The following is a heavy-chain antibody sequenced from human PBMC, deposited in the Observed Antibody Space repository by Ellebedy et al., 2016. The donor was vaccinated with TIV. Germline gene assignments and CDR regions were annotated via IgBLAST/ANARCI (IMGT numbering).Heavy chain of an antibody. CDR3: AREQSPYYDILTDSFDY. D-gene: IGHD3-9*01. CDR1: GFTFISYG. Sequence: GESLKISCAASGFTFISYGMHWVRQAPGKGLEWVAVIWYEAFNQYYADSVKGRFTLSRDNSKNTLYLQMDSLRAEDTAVYYCAREQSPYYDILTDSFDYWGQGSLVTVSS. J-gene: IGHJ4*02. V-gene: IGHV3-33*01. CDR2: IWYEAFNQ.